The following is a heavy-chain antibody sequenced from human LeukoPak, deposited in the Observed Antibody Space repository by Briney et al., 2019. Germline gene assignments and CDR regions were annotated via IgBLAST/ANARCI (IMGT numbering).Heavy chain of an antibody. V-gene: IGHV3-30*18. J-gene: IGHJ4*02. D-gene: IGHD5-12*01. CDR1: GFTFNSYG. Sequence: GGSLRLSCAASGFTFNSYGMHWVRQAPGKGLEWVAVISYDGSNKYYADSVKGRFTISRDNSKNTLYLQMNSLRAEDTAVYYCANEWPFDYWGQGTLVTVSS. CDR2: ISYDGSNK. CDR3: ANEWPFDY.